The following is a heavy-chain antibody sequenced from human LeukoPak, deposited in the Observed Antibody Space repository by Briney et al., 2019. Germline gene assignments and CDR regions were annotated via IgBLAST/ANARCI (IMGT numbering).Heavy chain of an antibody. CDR3: ASPGYSSGWYFDAFDI. CDR1: GFTFSSYA. D-gene: IGHD6-19*01. V-gene: IGHV3-30-3*01. CDR2: ISYDGSNK. J-gene: IGHJ3*02. Sequence: GGSRRLSCAASGFTFSSYAMHWVRQAPGKGLEWVAVISYDGSNKYYADSVKGRFTISRDNSKNTLYLQMNSLRAEDTAVYYCASPGYSSGWYFDAFDIWGQGTMVTVSS.